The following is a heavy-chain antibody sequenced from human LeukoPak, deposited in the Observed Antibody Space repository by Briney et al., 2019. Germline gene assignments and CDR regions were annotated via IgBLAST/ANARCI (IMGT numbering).Heavy chain of an antibody. CDR3: ASSFPSAAAGPAY. Sequence: GGSLRLSCAASGFTFSSYSMNWVRQAPGKGLEWVSYISSSSSTIYYADSVKGRFTISRDNAKNSLYLQMNSLRAEDTAVYYCASSFPSAAAGPAYWGQGTLVTVSS. CDR1: GFTFSSYS. CDR2: ISSSSSTI. D-gene: IGHD6-13*01. V-gene: IGHV3-48*04. J-gene: IGHJ4*02.